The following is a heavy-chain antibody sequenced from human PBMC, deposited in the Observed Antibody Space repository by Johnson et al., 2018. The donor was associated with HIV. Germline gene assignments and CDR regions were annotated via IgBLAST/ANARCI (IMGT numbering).Heavy chain of an antibody. CDR3: ARCNYKFWSGSYDAFDI. V-gene: IGHV3-53*01. CDR1: GFTVSSNY. J-gene: IGHJ3*02. Sequence: VQLVESGGGLIQPGGSLRLSCAASGFTVSSNYMSWVRQAPGKGLEWVSVIYSGGSTYYADSVKGRFTISRDNSKNTLYLQMKSLRAEDTAVYYCARCNYKFWSGSYDAFDIWGQGTMVTVSS. D-gene: IGHD3-3*01. CDR2: IYSGGST.